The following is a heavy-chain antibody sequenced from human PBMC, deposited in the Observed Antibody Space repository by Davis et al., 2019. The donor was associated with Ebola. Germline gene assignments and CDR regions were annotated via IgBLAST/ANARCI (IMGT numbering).Heavy chain of an antibody. CDR1: GFTSSNYA. Sequence: WGSLTLSCAASGFTSSNYAMHWVRQAPGKGLEWVAVISYDGSDEYYADSVKGRFIISSDNSKNTLYLQMNSLRAEDTAVYYCARELKDGYTPLDYWGQGTLVTVSS. J-gene: IGHJ4*02. CDR3: ARELKDGYTPLDY. V-gene: IGHV3-30-3*01. CDR2: ISYDGSDE. D-gene: IGHD5-24*01.